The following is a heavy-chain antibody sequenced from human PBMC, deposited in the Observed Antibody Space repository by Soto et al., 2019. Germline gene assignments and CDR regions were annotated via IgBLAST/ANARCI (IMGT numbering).Heavy chain of an antibody. CDR3: AHPPDIVAQTFYYYGLAV. D-gene: IGHD5-12*01. CDR2: ISGSGGTT. V-gene: IGHV3-23*01. Sequence: EVQLLESGGGLVQPGGSLRLSCVVSGFTFSSYAMTWVRQPPGKGLEWVSSISGSGGTTYYADSVKGRFTISRDNSKNTLCMQMNSLRAEHTAIYYCAHPPDIVAQTFYYYGLAVRGQGTAVTVSS. CDR1: GFTFSSYA. J-gene: IGHJ6*01.